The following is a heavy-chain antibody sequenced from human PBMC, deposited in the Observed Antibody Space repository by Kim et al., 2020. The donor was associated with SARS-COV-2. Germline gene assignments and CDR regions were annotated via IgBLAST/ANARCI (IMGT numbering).Heavy chain of an antibody. CDR1: GGSISSYY. J-gene: IGHJ6*03. CDR2: IYYSGST. Sequence: SETLSLTCTVSGGSISSYYWSWIRQPPGKGLEWIGYIYYSGSTNYNPSLKSRVPISVDTSKNQFSLKLSSVTAADTAVYYCARSTSITIFGVVGYMDVWGKGTTVTVSS. D-gene: IGHD3-3*01. CDR3: ARSTSITIFGVVGYMDV. V-gene: IGHV4-59*08.